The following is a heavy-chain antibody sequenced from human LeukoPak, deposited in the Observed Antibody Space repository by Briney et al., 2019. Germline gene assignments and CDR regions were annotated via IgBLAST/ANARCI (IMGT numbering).Heavy chain of an antibody. CDR3: ATDRARGGDSFDY. V-gene: IGHV4-30-4*01. Sequence: SETLSPTCTVSGGSIRSGDYSWSWIRQPPGKGLEWIGYIYYSGSTYYNPSLKSRVTISGDTSKNQFSLNLSSVTAADTAVYYCATDRARGGDSFDYWGQGTLVTVSS. D-gene: IGHD3-10*01. CDR2: IYYSGST. CDR1: GGSIRSGDYS. J-gene: IGHJ4*02.